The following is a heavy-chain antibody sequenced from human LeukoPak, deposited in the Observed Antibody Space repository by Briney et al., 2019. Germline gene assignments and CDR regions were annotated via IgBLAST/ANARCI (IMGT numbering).Heavy chain of an antibody. CDR2: ISGSGGST. J-gene: IGHJ4*02. CDR1: GFTFSSYA. CDR3: AKDLHVTIVVVNPFDY. V-gene: IGHV3-23*01. Sequence: GRSLRLSCAASGFTFSSYAMHWVRQAPGKGLEWVSAISGSGGSTYYADSVKGRFTISRDNSKNTLYLQMNSLRAEDTAVYYCAKDLHVTIVVVNPFDYWGQGTLVTVSS. D-gene: IGHD3-22*01.